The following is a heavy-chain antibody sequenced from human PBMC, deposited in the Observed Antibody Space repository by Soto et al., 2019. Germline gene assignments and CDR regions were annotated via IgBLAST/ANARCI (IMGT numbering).Heavy chain of an antibody. V-gene: IGHV4-34*01. CDR3: ARARRRGSVVGVYYGLDV. Sequence: SETLSLTYAVYGGSFSGYYWSWIRQPPGKGLEWIGEISHSGSTYYTPSLKSRVTISMDKPNNQFSLTVTSLTAADTAVYYCARARRRGSVVGVYYGLDVWGQGTRVTVSS. CDR2: ISHSGST. J-gene: IGHJ6*02. CDR1: GGSFSGYY. D-gene: IGHD2-8*01.